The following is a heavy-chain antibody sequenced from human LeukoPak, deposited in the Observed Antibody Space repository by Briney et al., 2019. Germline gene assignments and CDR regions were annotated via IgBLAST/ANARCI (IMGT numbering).Heavy chain of an antibody. Sequence: GGSLRLSCAASGFTFDDYAMHWVRQAPGKGLEWVSGISWNSGSIGYADSVKGRFTISRDNAKNSLYLQMNSLRAEDTALYYCAKDILGYFDYWGQGTLVTVSS. CDR1: GFTFDDYA. J-gene: IGHJ4*02. CDR2: ISWNSGSI. V-gene: IGHV3-9*01. CDR3: AKDILGYFDY.